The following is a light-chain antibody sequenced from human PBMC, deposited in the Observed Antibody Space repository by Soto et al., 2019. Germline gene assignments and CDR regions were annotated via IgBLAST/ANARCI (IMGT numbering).Light chain of an antibody. V-gene: IGLV2-14*01. CDR1: SSDVGGYNY. CDR3: SSYTSSHTYV. CDR2: EVS. Sequence: QSALTQPASVSGSPGQSITVSCTGTSSDVGGYNYVSWYQQHPGKAPKLMIYEVSNRPSGVSNRFSGSKSGNTASLTISGLQAEDEADYFCSSYTSSHTYVFRSGTKVTVL. J-gene: IGLJ1*01.